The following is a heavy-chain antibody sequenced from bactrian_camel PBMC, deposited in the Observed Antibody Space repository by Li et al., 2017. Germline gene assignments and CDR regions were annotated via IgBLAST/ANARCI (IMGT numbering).Heavy chain of an antibody. CDR2: ITIAYGMT. CDR1: GYTYSNYC. Sequence: QVQLVESGGGSVQTGGSLRLSCQTSGYTYSNYCMGWFRQAPGKEREGVAAITIAYGMTSYADSVKGRFTISQDIAKKTLYLEMNSLKPEDTAMYYCAVDSTYYCAVKGSGFDYWGQGTQVTVS. J-gene: IGHJ4*01. CDR3: AVDSTYYCAVKGSGFDY. D-gene: IGHD3*01. V-gene: IGHV3S1*01.